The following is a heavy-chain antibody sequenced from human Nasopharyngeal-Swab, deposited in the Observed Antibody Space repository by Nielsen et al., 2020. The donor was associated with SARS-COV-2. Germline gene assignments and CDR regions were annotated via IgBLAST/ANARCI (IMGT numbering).Heavy chain of an antibody. D-gene: IGHD5-12*01. V-gene: IGHV5-51*01. CDR2: IYPGDSHT. CDR3: ARQEYSGYDHHYFDY. J-gene: IGHJ4*02. CDR1: GYSFTSYW. Sequence: GASLKISCKGSGYSFTSYWIGWVRQMPGQGLEWIGIIYPGDSHTRYSPSFQGQVTISADKCISTAYLQWSSLKASDTAMYYCARQEYSGYDHHYFDYWGQGTLVTVSS.